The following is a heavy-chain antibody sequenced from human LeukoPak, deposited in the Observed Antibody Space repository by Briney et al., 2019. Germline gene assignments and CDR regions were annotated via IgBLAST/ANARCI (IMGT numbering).Heavy chain of an antibody. Sequence: GGSLRLSCAASGFTFSSYSMNWVRQAPGKGLEWVSYISSDSRTIYYADSVKGRFTISRDNAKNSLYLQMKSLRDEDTAVYYCARYGSGTSYITNYFDYWGQGTLGTVSS. V-gene: IGHV3-48*02. D-gene: IGHD3-10*01. CDR3: ARYGSGTSYITNYFDY. J-gene: IGHJ4*02. CDR2: ISSDSRTI. CDR1: GFTFSSYS.